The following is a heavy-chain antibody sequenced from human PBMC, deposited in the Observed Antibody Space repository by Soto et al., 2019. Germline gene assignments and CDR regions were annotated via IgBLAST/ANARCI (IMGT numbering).Heavy chain of an antibody. V-gene: IGHV4-34*01. D-gene: IGHD3-16*01. CDR3: ASGRLRITKNYYYYGMDV. CDR1: GGSFSGYY. Sequence: SETLSLTCAVYGGSFSGYYWSWIRQPPGKGLEWIGEINHSGSTNYNPSLKSRVTISVDTSKNQFSLKLSSVTAADTAVYYCASGRLRITKNYYYYGMDVWGQGTTVTVSS. J-gene: IGHJ6*02. CDR2: INHSGST.